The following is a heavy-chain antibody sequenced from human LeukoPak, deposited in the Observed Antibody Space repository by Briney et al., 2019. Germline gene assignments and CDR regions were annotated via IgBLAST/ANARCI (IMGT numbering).Heavy chain of an antibody. CDR3: ARDQEGFDY. CDR1: GYTFTSNY. Sequence: ASVKASCKASGYTFTSNYIHWVRQAPGQGLEWMGMIYPRDGSTSYAQKFQGRVTVTRDTSTSTVHMELSGLRSEDTAVYYCARDQEGFDYWGQGTLVTVSS. CDR2: IYPRDGST. J-gene: IGHJ4*02. V-gene: IGHV1-46*01.